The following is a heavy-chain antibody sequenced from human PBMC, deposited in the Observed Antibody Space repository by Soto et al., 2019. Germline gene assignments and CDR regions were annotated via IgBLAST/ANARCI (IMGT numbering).Heavy chain of an antibody. V-gene: IGHV2-5*02. Sequence: QITLKESGPTLVKPTQTLTLTCSFSGSSLSTTGVGVGWIRQSPGKALEWLAIIYWDNDKRYSPSLKSRVTITKDTSKNQVVLTVTNMDPVDTGTYYCARSLWFWELHWGQGALVTVSS. D-gene: IGHD3-10*01. J-gene: IGHJ4*02. CDR3: ARSLWFWELH. CDR2: IYWDNDK. CDR1: GSSLSTTGVG.